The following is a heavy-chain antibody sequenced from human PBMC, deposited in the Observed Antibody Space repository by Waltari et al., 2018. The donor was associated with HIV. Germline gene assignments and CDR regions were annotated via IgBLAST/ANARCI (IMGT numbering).Heavy chain of an antibody. V-gene: IGHV5-51*01. J-gene: IGHJ4*02. Sequence: EVQLVQSGAEVKKPGESLKISCKGSGYSFTSYWIGWVRQMPGKGLEWMGIIYPGDSDTRYSPSFQGQVTISADKSISTAYLQWSSLKASDTAMYYCARRISSSWTGVGYYFDYWGQGTLVTVSS. CDR2: IYPGDSDT. D-gene: IGHD6-13*01. CDR3: ARRISSSWTGVGYYFDY. CDR1: GYSFTSYW.